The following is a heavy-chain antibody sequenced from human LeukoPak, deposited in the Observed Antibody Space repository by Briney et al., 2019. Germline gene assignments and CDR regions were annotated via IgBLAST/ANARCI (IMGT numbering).Heavy chain of an antibody. CDR2: IDYTGGRT. Sequence: GGSLRLSCAASGFTFSTYSMNWVRQAPGKGLEWVSTIDYTGGRTYYADSVKGRFTISRNTSKSTLYLQMDSLRAEDTALYFCTRVSHSGNLDMHFHVWGQGTVVTVSS. CDR3: TRVSHSGNLDMHFHV. J-gene: IGHJ3*01. CDR1: GFTFSTYS. D-gene: IGHD1-26*01. V-gene: IGHV3-23*01.